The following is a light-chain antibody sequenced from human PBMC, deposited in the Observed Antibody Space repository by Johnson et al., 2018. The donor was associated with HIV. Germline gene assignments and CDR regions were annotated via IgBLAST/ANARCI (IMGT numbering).Light chain of an antibody. V-gene: IGLV1-51*01. CDR2: DNN. Sequence: HSVLTQPPSVSAALGQKVTISCSGSSSNIGNNYVSWYQQLPGTAPKLLIYDNNKRPSGIPDRFSGSKSGTSATLGITGLQTGDEADYYCGTWDSSLSAYVFGTGTKVTVL. J-gene: IGLJ1*01. CDR3: GTWDSSLSAYV. CDR1: SSNIGNNY.